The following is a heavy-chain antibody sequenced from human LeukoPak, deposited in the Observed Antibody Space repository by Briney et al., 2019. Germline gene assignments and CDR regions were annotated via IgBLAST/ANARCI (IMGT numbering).Heavy chain of an antibody. Sequence: GGSLRLSCAASGFTFSDYYMSWIRQAPGKGLEWVSYISSSGSTIYYADSVKGRFTISRDNAKNSLYLQMNSLRAEDTAMYYCVKVSDGDYYFDYWGQGTLVTVSS. CDR1: GFTFSDYY. V-gene: IGHV3-11*04. CDR2: ISSSGSTI. J-gene: IGHJ4*02. D-gene: IGHD4-17*01. CDR3: VKVSDGDYYFDY.